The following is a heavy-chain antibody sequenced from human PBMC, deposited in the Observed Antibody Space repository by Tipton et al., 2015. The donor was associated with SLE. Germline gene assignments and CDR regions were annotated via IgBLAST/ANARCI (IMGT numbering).Heavy chain of an antibody. CDR3: AKSAVGSPDAFDT. CDR2: IWYDGSNK. V-gene: IGHV3-33*06. Sequence: SLRLSCAASGFTFSSYGMHWVRQAPGKGLEWVAVIWYDGSNKYYADSVKGRFTISRDNSKNTLYLQMNSLRAEDTAVYYCAKSAVGSPDAFDTWGQGTMVTVSS. CDR1: GFTFSSYG. D-gene: IGHD6-19*01. J-gene: IGHJ3*02.